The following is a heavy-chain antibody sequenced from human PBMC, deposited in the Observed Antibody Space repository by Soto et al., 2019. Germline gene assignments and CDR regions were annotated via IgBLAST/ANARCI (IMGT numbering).Heavy chain of an antibody. V-gene: IGHV4-59*01. CDR3: ASMIGDPVLSFDS. D-gene: IGHD3-10*02. Sequence: QVQLQESGPGLVKPSETLSLTCTVSGGSISSYYWSWIRQPPGKGLEWIGFIFYSGSTSYNPSLKSRVTISIDTSEYQFSLKLNSVTAAATAVDYCASMIGDPVLSFDSWGQGTLVAVSS. CDR1: GGSISSYY. CDR2: IFYSGST. J-gene: IGHJ5*01.